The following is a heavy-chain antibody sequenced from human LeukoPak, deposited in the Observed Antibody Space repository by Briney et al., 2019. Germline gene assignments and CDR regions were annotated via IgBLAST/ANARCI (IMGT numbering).Heavy chain of an antibody. J-gene: IGHJ4*02. Sequence: GVLRLSCAASGFTFSSYAMSWVRQAPGKGLEWVSAISGSGGSTYYADSVKGRFTISKDNSKNTLYVQMNSLRAEDTAVYYCATGSGYYYGHWGQGTLVTVSS. V-gene: IGHV3-23*01. CDR3: ATGSGYYYGH. CDR1: GFTFSSYA. D-gene: IGHD3-22*01. CDR2: ISGSGGST.